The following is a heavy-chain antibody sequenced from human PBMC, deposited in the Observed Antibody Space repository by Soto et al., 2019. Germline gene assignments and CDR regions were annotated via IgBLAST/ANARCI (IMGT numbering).Heavy chain of an antibody. Sequence: ASVKVSCKASGYTFTSYAMHWVRQAPGQRLEWMGWINAGNGNTKYSQKFQGRVTITRDTSASTAYMELSSLRSEDTAVYYCARLSGAPDAFDIWGQGTMVTVSS. J-gene: IGHJ3*02. V-gene: IGHV1-3*01. CDR3: ARLSGAPDAFDI. CDR2: INAGNGNT. CDR1: GYTFTSYA. D-gene: IGHD7-27*01.